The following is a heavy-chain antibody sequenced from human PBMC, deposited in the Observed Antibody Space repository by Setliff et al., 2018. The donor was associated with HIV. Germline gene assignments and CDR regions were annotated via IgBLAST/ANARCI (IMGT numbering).Heavy chain of an antibody. CDR3: ATPFYYDINGYFRYGMDV. CDR1: GYTFTDNY. CDR2: INSATGGT. D-gene: IGHD3-22*01. V-gene: IGHV1-2*02. J-gene: IGHJ6*02. Sequence: GASVKVSCKASGYTFTDNYIHWVRQAPGQGLEWMAWINSATGGTNYAQNFQGRVTMTRDTSITTAYMELRGLTTDDTAVYYCATPFYYDINGYFRYGMDVWGQGTTVTVSS.